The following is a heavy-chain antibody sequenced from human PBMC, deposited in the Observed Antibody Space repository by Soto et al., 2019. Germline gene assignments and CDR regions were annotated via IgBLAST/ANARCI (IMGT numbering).Heavy chain of an antibody. CDR2: MNPNSGNT. Sequence: QVQLVQSGAEVKKPGASVKVSCKASGYTFTSYDINWVRQATGQGLEWMGWMNPNSGNTGYAHKFQGRVTMNRNTSISTAYMELSSLRSKDTAVYYCVRVGFPEYNYQFDPWGQGTLVSVSS. V-gene: IGHV1-8*01. CDR3: VRVGFPEYNYQFDP. J-gene: IGHJ5*02. CDR1: GYTFTSYD. D-gene: IGHD1-1*01.